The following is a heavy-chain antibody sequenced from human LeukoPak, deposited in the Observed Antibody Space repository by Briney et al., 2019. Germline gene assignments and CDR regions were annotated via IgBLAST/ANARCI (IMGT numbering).Heavy chain of an antibody. CDR1: YX. CDR3: ARGSGSYYYSWFDP. Sequence: YXWSWIRQPPGKGLEWIGEINHSGSTNYNPSLKSRVTISVDTSKNQFSLKLSSVTAADTAVYYCARGSGSYYYSWFDPWGQGTLVTVSS. V-gene: IGHV4-34*01. J-gene: IGHJ5*02. CDR2: INHSGST. D-gene: IGHD3-10*01.